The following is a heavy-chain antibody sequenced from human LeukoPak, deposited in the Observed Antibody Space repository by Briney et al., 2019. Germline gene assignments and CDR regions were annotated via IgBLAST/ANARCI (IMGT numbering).Heavy chain of an antibody. D-gene: IGHD2-21*02. CDR2: ISWNSGSI. V-gene: IGHV3-9*01. J-gene: IGHJ3*02. Sequence: GRSLRLSCAASGFTFDDYAMRWVRRAPGKGLEWVSGISWNSGSIGYADSVKGRFAISRGNAKNSLYLQMNSLRAEDTALYYCATLIVVVTDDAFDIWGKGTMVTVSS. CDR1: GFTFDDYA. CDR3: ATLIVVVTDDAFDI.